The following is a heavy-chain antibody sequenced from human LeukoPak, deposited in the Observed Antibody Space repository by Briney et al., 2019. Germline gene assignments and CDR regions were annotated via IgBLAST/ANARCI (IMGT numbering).Heavy chain of an antibody. D-gene: IGHD6-13*01. CDR3: ARGPGSSSFDC. CDR2: IDQDGSVR. CDR1: GFTFSSFW. J-gene: IGHJ4*02. V-gene: IGHV3-7*01. Sequence: PGGSLRLSCVASGFTFSSFWMSWVRQAPGKGLEFVANIDQDGSVRNYVDSVKGRFIISRDNAKNSLYLQMDSLRAEDTAVYFCARGPGSSSFDCWGLGTPVTVSS.